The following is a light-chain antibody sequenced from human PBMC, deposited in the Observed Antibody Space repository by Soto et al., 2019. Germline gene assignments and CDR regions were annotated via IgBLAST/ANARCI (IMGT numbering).Light chain of an antibody. V-gene: IGLV1-40*01. CDR2: GNS. Sequence: QSVLTQPPSVSVAPGQRVTISCTGSSSNIGAGYDVHWYQQLPGTAPKLLIYGNSNRPSGVPDRFSGSKSGTSASLAITGLQAGDEADYYRQSYDSSMSGWKVFGGGTKLTVL. J-gene: IGLJ2*01. CDR1: SSNIGAGYD. CDR3: QSYDSSMSGWKV.